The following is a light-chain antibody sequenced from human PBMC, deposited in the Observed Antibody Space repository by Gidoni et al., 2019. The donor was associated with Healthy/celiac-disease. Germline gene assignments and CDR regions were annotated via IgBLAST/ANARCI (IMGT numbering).Light chain of an antibody. CDR1: SSDFGGYNY. Sequence: TISCTGTSSDFGGYNYVSWYQQHPGKAPKLMIYEVSNRPSGVSNRFSGSKSGNTASLTISGLQAEDEADYYCSSYTSSSTPVVFGGGTKLTVL. V-gene: IGLV2-14*01. J-gene: IGLJ2*01. CDR2: EVS. CDR3: SSYTSSSTPVV.